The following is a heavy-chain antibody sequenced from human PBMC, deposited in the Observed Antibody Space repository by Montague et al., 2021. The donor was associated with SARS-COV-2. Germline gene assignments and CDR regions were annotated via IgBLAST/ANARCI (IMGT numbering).Heavy chain of an antibody. CDR1: GFSIGSGDY. J-gene: IGHJ3*02. CDR3: VKEKAGGHRNVFDI. CDR2: IYHSGTT. Sequence: SETLSLTCTLSGFSIGSGDYWGWFRQPPPKGLVWFGSIYHSGTTXYYTPLLSRLTMSIVTTTNQLSLRLISVTAAATAVFFCVKEKAGGHRNVFDIWGQGTTVTVSS. V-gene: IGHV4-38-2*02.